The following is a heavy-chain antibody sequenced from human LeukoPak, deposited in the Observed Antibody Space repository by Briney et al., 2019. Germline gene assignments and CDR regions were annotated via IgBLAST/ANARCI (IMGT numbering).Heavy chain of an antibody. CDR3: GKAQTACGGDCYSNFDY. J-gene: IGHJ4*02. CDR2: ISGRGGNT. CDR1: GFTFSDYA. Sequence: GGSLRLSCAASGFTFSDYAMSWVRHAPGKGLEWVSAISGRGGNTYYADSVKGWFTISRDNSKNTLSLQMNTLRAEDTAVYYCGKAQTACGGDCYSNFDYWGRGTLVTVSS. V-gene: IGHV3-23*01. D-gene: IGHD2-21*02.